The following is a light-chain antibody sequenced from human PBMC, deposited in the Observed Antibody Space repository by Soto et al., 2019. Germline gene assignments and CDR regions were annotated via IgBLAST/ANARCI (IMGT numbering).Light chain of an antibody. CDR1: ISNIESNY. Sequence: QSVLTQPPSASGTPGQRVTISCSGGISNIESNYVYWYQQFPGAAPKLLIYRNNQRPSGVPDRFSASTFGTSASLAITGLQAGDEGDYYCATRDSSLNAGVFGGGTKLTVL. J-gene: IGLJ3*02. CDR3: ATRDSSLNAGV. CDR2: RNN. V-gene: IGLV1-47*01.